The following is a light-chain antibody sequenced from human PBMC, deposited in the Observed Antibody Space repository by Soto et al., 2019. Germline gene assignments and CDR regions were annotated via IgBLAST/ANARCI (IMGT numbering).Light chain of an antibody. CDR3: SSYTSSATLYV. V-gene: IGLV2-14*01. CDR1: SSDVGGYNY. Sequence: QSVLTQPASVSGSPGQSITISCTGTSSDVGGYNYVSWYQQHPGKAPKLMIYGVSNRPSGVSNRFSGSKSGNTASLTLSGLQAEDEADYYCSSYTSSATLYVFGTGTKVTVL. CDR2: GVS. J-gene: IGLJ1*01.